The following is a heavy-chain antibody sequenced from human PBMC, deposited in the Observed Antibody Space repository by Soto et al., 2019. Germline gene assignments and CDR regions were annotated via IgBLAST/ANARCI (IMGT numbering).Heavy chain of an antibody. CDR3: VRAGGLGALAVDY. J-gene: IGHJ4*02. CDR1: GGSISSGGYS. V-gene: IGHV4-30-2*01. D-gene: IGHD6-19*01. CDR2: IYHSGST. Sequence: QLQLQESGSGLVKPSQTLSLTCAVSGGSISSGGYSWSWIRQPPGKGLEWIGYIYHSGSTYYTPSLKRRVTISVDRSKNQFSLKLSSVTAADTAVYYFVRAGGLGALAVDYWGQGTLVTVSS.